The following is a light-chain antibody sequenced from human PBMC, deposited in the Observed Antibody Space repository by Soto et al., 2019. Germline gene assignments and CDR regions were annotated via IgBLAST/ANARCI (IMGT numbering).Light chain of an antibody. Sequence: EIVLTQSPGTLSLSPGERATLSCRASQSVTSTYVAWYQQKAGQAPRLLIFDASSRAPDIPDRFSGRGSGTDFNLTISSLEPEDFAVYFCQQYGTSPVTFGQGTKVEIK. V-gene: IGKV3-20*01. CDR2: DAS. CDR3: QQYGTSPVT. J-gene: IGKJ1*01. CDR1: QSVTSTY.